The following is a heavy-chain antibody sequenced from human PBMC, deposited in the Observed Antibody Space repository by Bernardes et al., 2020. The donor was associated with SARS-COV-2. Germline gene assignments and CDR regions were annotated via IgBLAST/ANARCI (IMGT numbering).Heavy chain of an antibody. J-gene: IGHJ6*02. CDR3: ARGGMHLWFGELFQIQHYYYGMDV. D-gene: IGHD3-10*01. V-gene: IGHV4-34*01. CDR1: GGSFSGYY. CDR2: INHSGST. Sequence: SETLSLTCAVYGGSFSGYYWSWIRQPPGKGLEWIGEINHSGSTNYNPSLKSRVTISVDTSKNQYSLKLSSVTAADTAVYYCARGGMHLWFGELFQIQHYYYGMDVWGQGTTVTVSS.